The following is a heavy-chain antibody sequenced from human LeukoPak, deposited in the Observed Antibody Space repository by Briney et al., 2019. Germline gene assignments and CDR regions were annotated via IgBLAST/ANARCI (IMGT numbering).Heavy chain of an antibody. CDR2: ISKNGGNT. J-gene: IGHJ4*02. Sequence: GGSLRLSCAASGFTFSSYSMNWVRQAPGRGLEYVSAISKNGGNTYYVDSVKGRFTISRDNSKNTLYLQMNSLRVEDTAVYFCVKDLSDRDVDYWGQGTLVTVPS. D-gene: IGHD2-21*02. CDR1: GFTFSSYS. V-gene: IGHV3-64D*06. CDR3: VKDLSDRDVDY.